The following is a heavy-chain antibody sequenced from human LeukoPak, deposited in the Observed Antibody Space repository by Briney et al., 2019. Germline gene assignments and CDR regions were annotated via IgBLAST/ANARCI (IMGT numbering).Heavy chain of an antibody. Sequence: PSETLSLTCTVSGGSISGYYWTWIRQPPGKGLEWIGYIFYSGSTNYNPSLKSRVTISVDTSKNQFSLKLSSVTAADTAVYYCASYGGNSGRFDYWGQGTLVTVSS. J-gene: IGHJ4*02. D-gene: IGHD4-23*01. V-gene: IGHV4-59*01. CDR3: ASYGGNSGRFDY. CDR2: IFYSGST. CDR1: GGSISGYY.